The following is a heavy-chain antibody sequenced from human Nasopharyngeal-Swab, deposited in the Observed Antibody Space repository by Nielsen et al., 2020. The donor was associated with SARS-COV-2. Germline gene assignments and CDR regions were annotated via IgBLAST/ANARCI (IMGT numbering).Heavy chain of an antibody. Sequence: SETLSLTCAVYGGSFRDYFWTWIRQPPGKGLEWIAEIDHSGRTNYNPSLKSRFTVLVDTSKNQFSLKVSSVTAADTAIYYCARGFSTATTFVDVWGKGAMVTVSS. CDR2: IDHSGRT. J-gene: IGHJ6*04. CDR3: ARGFSTATTFVDV. V-gene: IGHV4-34*01. CDR1: GGSFRDYF. D-gene: IGHD3-3*01.